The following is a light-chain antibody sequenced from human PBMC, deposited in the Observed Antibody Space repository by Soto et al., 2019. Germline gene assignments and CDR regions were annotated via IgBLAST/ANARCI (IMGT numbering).Light chain of an antibody. J-gene: IGKJ1*01. V-gene: IGKV1-5*03. CDR2: HVS. CDR1: QSISSS. Sequence: DIQMTQSPSTLSASVGDRVTVTCRASQSISSSLAWFQQKPGKAPKLLMYHVSRSNSGVSSRFIGSGSGIEFTLTISSLQPDDFATYYCQQYDTHFRTFGQGTKVEIK. CDR3: QQYDTHFRT.